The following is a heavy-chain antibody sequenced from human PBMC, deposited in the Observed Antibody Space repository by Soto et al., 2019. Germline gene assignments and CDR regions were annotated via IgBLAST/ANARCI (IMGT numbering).Heavy chain of an antibody. V-gene: IGHV1-69*13. CDR1: GGTFSSYA. CDR3: AREYPEGYNWNDVSFDRWFDP. J-gene: IGHJ5*02. D-gene: IGHD1-1*01. Sequence: ASVKVSCKASGGTFSSYAISWVRQAPGQGLEWMGGIIPIFGTANYAQKFQGRVTITADESTSTAYMELSSLRSEDTAGYYCAREYPEGYNWNDVSFDRWFDPWGQGTLVTVSS. CDR2: IIPIFGTA.